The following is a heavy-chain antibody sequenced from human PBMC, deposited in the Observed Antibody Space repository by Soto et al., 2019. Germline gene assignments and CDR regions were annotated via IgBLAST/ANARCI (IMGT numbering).Heavy chain of an antibody. Sequence: PGESLKISCQGSGYSLPSYWINWVRQLPGKGLEWMGRIDPLNSYTMYSPSFEGRVTIAADKSISTAYLQWSSLEASDSAIYYCARWEYLYDGFDIWGQGTMVTVSS. D-gene: IGHD1-26*01. CDR1: GYSLPSYW. CDR3: ARWEYLYDGFDI. J-gene: IGHJ3*02. CDR2: IDPLNSYT. V-gene: IGHV5-10-1*01.